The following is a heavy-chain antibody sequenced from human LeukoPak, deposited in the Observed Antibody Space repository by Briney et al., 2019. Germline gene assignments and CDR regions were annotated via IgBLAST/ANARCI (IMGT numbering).Heavy chain of an antibody. D-gene: IGHD3-22*01. CDR3: ARDPFTYYYDSSGYYYPNWFDP. J-gene: IGHJ5*02. Sequence: ASVKVSCKASGYNFISYGITWVRQAPGQGLEWMGWISTYNGNTNYAQKFQGRVTMTRDTSISTAYMELSRLRSDDTAVYYCARDPFTYYYDSSGYYYPNWFDPWGQGTLVTVSS. CDR2: ISTYNGNT. V-gene: IGHV1-18*01. CDR1: GYNFISYG.